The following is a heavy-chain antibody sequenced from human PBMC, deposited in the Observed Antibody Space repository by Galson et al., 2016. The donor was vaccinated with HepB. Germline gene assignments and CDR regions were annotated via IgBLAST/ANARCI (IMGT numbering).Heavy chain of an antibody. J-gene: IGHJ4*01. CDR2: INSDGSRS. Sequence: SLRLSCAATGFTFSAYGMHWVRQAPGKGLAWVSRINSDGSRSIYADSVKGRFTISSDNAENTLHLQMNSLSAEDTAVYYCATAHPRSGDYYFENWGHGTLVTVSS. CDR1: GFTFSAYG. D-gene: IGHD4-17*01. V-gene: IGHV3-74*01. CDR3: ATAHPRSGDYYFEN.